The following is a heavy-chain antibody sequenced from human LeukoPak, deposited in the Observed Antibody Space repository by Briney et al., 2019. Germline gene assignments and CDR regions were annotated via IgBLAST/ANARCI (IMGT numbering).Heavy chain of an antibody. V-gene: IGHV4-34*01. CDR2: INHSGST. CDR1: GGSFSGYY. D-gene: IGHD1-26*01. Sequence: SEALSLTCAVYGGSFSGYYWSWIRQPPGKGLEWIAEINHSGSTNYNPSLKSRVTISVDTSKNQFSLKLSSVTAADTAVYYCARGWAMGATGVARWFDPWGQGTLVTVSS. CDR3: ARGWAMGATGVARWFDP. J-gene: IGHJ5*02.